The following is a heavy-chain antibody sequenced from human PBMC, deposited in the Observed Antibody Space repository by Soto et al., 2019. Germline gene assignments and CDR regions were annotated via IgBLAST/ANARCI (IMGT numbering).Heavy chain of an antibody. J-gene: IGHJ4*02. Sequence: SETLSLTCAVSGGSFTSNNWWTWVRQPPGQGLEWIGEIYRTGSTNYNPSLKSRVTISLDKSENQFSLKVTSLTAADTAVYYCASRDTGTSVDYWGQGNLVTV. CDR3: ASRDTGTSVDY. CDR1: GGSFTSNNW. CDR2: IYRTGST. V-gene: IGHV4-4*02. D-gene: IGHD1-7*01.